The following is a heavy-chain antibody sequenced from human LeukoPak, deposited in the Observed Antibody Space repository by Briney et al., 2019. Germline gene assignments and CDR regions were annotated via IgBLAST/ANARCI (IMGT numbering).Heavy chain of an antibody. CDR1: GYSFTSYW. CDR2: IYPSDSDT. D-gene: IGHD1-1*01. Sequence: GEPLQISSQTSGYSFTSYWIGWGRRMPGKGLEGMGIIYPSDSDTRYSPSFQGQVTISADRSITTAYLQWSSLKASDTAIYYCARRLKISQGGTTDYWGQGSLVTVSS. CDR3: ARRLKISQGGTTDY. V-gene: IGHV5-51*01. J-gene: IGHJ4*02.